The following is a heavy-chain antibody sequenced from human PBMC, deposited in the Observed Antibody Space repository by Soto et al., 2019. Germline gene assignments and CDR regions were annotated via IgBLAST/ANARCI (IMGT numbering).Heavy chain of an antibody. CDR3: ARDSLGTETTAWLDP. J-gene: IGHJ5*02. CDR2: ISPYNGDT. CDR1: GYSLRGNY. Sequence: ASVKVSCKASGYSLRGNYIHWVRQAPGQGLEWMGWISPYNGDTNYAQRVQGRVTMTTDTSTSTAYMELRSLRSDDTAMYYCARDSLGTETTAWLDPWGQGTLVTVSS. D-gene: IGHD1-1*01. V-gene: IGHV1-18*01.